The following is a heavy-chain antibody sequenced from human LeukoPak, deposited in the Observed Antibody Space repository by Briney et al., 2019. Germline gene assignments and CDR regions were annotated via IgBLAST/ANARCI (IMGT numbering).Heavy chain of an antibody. V-gene: IGHV1-69*05. D-gene: IGHD3-10*01. J-gene: IGHJ4*02. Sequence: TVKASCKASGGTFSSYAISWVRQAPGQGREWMGGIIPIFGTANYAQKFQGRVTITTDESTSTAYMELRSLRSEDTAVYYCARDRDYFDYWGQGTLVIVSS. CDR1: GGTFSSYA. CDR2: IIPIFGTA. CDR3: ARDRDYFDY.